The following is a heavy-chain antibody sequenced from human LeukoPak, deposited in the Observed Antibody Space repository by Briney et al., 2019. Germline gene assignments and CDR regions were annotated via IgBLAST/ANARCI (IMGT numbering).Heavy chain of an antibody. CDR3: ARAQEYSSGWYFDY. CDR1: GGTFSSYA. D-gene: IGHD6-19*01. CDR2: IIPIFGTA. V-gene: IGHV1-69*05. J-gene: IGHJ4*02. Sequence: GASVKVSCKASGGTFSSYAISWVRQAPGQGLEWMGGIIPIFGTANYAQKFQGRVTITTDESTSTAYMELSRLRSDDTAVYYCARAQEYSSGWYFDYWGQGTLVTVSS.